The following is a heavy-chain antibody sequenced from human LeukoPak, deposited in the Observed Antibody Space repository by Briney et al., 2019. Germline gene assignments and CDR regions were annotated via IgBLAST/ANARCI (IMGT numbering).Heavy chain of an antibody. Sequence: SETLSLTCTVSGGSISSYQWSWIRQPPGKGLEWIGYISYSGFSNYNPSLKSRVTISLDTSKNQFSLKLTSVTAADTAVYYCAGHHPRNTVDFWGQGTLVTVSS. V-gene: IGHV4-59*08. D-gene: IGHD2/OR15-2a*01. CDR3: AGHHPRNTVDF. J-gene: IGHJ4*02. CDR2: ISYSGFS. CDR1: GGSISSYQ.